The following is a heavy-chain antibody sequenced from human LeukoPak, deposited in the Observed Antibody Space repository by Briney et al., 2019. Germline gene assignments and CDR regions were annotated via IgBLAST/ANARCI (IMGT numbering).Heavy chain of an antibody. D-gene: IGHD2/OR15-2a*01. Sequence: PGRSLRLSCVPSGFTFSTYNMTWVRQAPRKELEWVSFISSGSEIIYYADSVKCRFTVSRDNDKKSLYLQMNSLRDVDTAVYYCARNPAPIGDYFGQGTLVTVSS. CDR2: ISSGSEII. CDR1: GFTFSTYN. CDR3: ARNPAPIGDY. V-gene: IGHV3-48*02. J-gene: IGHJ4*02.